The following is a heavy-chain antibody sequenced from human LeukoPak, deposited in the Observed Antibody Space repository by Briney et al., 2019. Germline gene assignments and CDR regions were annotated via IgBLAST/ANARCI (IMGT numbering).Heavy chain of an antibody. CDR3: ARDLVDIVGPFDY. D-gene: IGHD5-12*01. V-gene: IGHV3-30-3*01. Sequence: GGSLRLSCAASGFTFSSYAMHWVRQAPGKGLEWVAVISYDGSNKYYADSVKGRFTISRDNSKNTLYLQMNSLRAEDTAVYYCARDLVDIVGPFDYWGQGTLVTVSS. CDR1: GFTFSSYA. CDR2: ISYDGSNK. J-gene: IGHJ4*02.